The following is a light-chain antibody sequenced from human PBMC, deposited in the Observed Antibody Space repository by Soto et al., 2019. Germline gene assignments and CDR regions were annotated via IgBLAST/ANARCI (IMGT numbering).Light chain of an antibody. CDR2: GAS. CDR1: QSINIY. CDR3: QQSYRSPYT. J-gene: IGKJ2*01. Sequence: IQMTQSPSSLSASVGDSVTVTCRASQSINIYLNWYQQKPGKAPTLLIYGASSFQSGVPSRFTGGRSRTDFTLTISSLQPADFATYYCQQSYRSPYTFGQGTNLEIK. V-gene: IGKV1-39*01.